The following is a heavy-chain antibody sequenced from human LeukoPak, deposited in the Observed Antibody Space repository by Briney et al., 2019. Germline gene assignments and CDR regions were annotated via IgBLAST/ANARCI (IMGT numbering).Heavy chain of an antibody. CDR3: ASGHDSTGYYSDY. CDR2: IHYIGTT. CDR1: GGSISSGGYS. V-gene: IGHV4-31*03. D-gene: IGHD3-22*01. Sequence: SETLSLTCTVSGGSISSGGYSWNWIRQHPGKGLEWIGSIHYIGTTYYNPSLKSRVTISVDTSKNKFSLKLNSVTAEDTAVYYCASGHDSTGYYSDYWGQGALVTVSS. J-gene: IGHJ4*02.